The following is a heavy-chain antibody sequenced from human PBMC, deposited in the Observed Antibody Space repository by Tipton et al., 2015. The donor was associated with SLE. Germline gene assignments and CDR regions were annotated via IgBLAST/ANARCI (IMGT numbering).Heavy chain of an antibody. CDR1: GFTFRSYA. V-gene: IGHV3-23*03. D-gene: IGHD6-19*01. J-gene: IGHJ4*02. CDR2: IYSGGST. Sequence: SLRLSCAASGFTFRSYAMSWVRQAPGKGLEWVSVIYSGGSTYYADSVKGRFTISRDNSKNTLYLQMNSLRAEDTAVYYCAKEIAVAGSVDCWGQGTLVTVSS. CDR3: AKEIAVAGSVDC.